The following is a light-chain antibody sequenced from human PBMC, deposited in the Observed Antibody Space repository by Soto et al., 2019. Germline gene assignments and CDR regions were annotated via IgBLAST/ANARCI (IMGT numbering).Light chain of an antibody. CDR2: WAS. Sequence: DIVMTQSPDSLAVSLGERATINCRSSQSVLYSSNNKNYLAWYQQKPGQPPKVLIYWASTRDSVVPDQFSGSGSATDFTPTINSLQAEDAAVYYCQQYYGSPYNFGQGNKLEIK. CDR3: QQYYGSPYN. V-gene: IGKV4-1*01. CDR1: QSVLYSSNNKNY. J-gene: IGKJ2*01.